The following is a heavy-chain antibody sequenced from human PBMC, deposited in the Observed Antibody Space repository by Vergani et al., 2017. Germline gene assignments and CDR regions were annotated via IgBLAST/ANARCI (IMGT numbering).Heavy chain of an antibody. CDR1: GFSLSRCW. J-gene: IGHJ2*01. V-gene: IGHV3-7*01. D-gene: IGHD5-24*01. CDR3: VSLPRASWYFEL. Sequence: ELQLVESGGGLVQPGGSLRLSCAASGFSLSRCWMSWVRKAPEKGLEWVAHISPDGSATSYVDSVKGRFTISRDNTKNSLYLQMVGLRVEDTAVYYCVSLPRASWYFELWCRGTLITFSS. CDR2: ISPDGSAT.